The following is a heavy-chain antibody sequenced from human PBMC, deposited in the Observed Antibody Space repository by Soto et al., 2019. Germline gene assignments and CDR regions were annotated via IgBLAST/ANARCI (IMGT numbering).Heavy chain of an antibody. CDR1: GFPFSSYA. CDR2: ISGSGGST. CDR3: AKVHGSGCYNNFPDY. Sequence: EVQLLESGGGLVQPGGSLGLSCAASGFPFSSYAMTWVRQAPGKGLEWVSLISGSGGSTYYADSVKGRFTISRDNSRDTLYLQMNSLRAEDTAVYYCAKVHGSGCYNNFPDYWGQGTLVTVSS. J-gene: IGHJ4*02. D-gene: IGHD3-10*01. V-gene: IGHV3-23*01.